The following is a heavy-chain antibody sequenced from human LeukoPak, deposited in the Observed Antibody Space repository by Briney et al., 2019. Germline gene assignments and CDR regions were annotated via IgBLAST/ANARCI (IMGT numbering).Heavy chain of an antibody. V-gene: IGHV1-58*01. Sequence: SVKVSCKASGFTFTSSAVQWVRQARGQRLEWIGWIVVGSGNTNYAQKFQERVTITRDMSTSTAYMELSSLRSEDTAVYYCARSRYGDYVFDYWGQGTLVTVSS. D-gene: IGHD4-17*01. CDR2: IVVGSGNT. CDR1: GFTFTSSA. J-gene: IGHJ4*02. CDR3: ARSRYGDYVFDY.